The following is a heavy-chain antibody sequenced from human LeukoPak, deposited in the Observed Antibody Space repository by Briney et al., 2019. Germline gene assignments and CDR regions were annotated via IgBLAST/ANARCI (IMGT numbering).Heavy chain of an antibody. Sequence: SETLSLTCTVSGGSISSSSYYWGWIRQPPGKGLKWIGSIYYSGSTYYNPSLKSRVTISVDTSKNQFSLKLSSVTAADTAVYYCARDRGGRHDYWGQGTLVTVSS. V-gene: IGHV4-39*07. D-gene: IGHD2-15*01. CDR1: GGSISSSSYY. J-gene: IGHJ4*02. CDR2: IYYSGST. CDR3: ARDRGGRHDY.